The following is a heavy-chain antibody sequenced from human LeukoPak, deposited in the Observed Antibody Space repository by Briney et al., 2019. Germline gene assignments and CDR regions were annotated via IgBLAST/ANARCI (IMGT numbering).Heavy chain of an antibody. Sequence: SETLSLTCAVSGGSISSSNWWSWVRQPPGKGLEWIGEIYHSGSTDYNPSLKSRVTISVDKSKNQFSLKLSSVTAADTAVYYCARFRLAIAYYYGMDVWGQGTTVTVSS. J-gene: IGHJ6*02. CDR1: GGSISSSNW. V-gene: IGHV4-4*02. CDR3: ARFRLAIAYYYGMDV. CDR2: IYHSGST.